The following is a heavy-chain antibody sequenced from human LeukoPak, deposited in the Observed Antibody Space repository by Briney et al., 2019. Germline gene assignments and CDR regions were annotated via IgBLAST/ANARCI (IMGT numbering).Heavy chain of an antibody. J-gene: IGHJ4*02. CDR3: ANLPGSDAL. Sequence: PGGSLRLSCAASGFTFSGYAMHWVRQAPGKGLEWVAVMSFDGSSKYYADSVKGRFTISRDNSKNTLYLQMNSLRAEDTAVYYCANLPGSDALWGQGTLVTVSS. V-gene: IGHV3-30-3*01. D-gene: IGHD2-2*01. CDR2: MSFDGSSK. CDR1: GFTFSGYA.